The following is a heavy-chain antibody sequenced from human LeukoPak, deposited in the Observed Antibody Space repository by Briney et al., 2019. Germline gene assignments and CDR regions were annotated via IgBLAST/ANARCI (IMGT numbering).Heavy chain of an antibody. V-gene: IGHV3-23*01. CDR2: TTGRGDGT. D-gene: IGHD3-16*01. J-gene: IGHJ4*02. Sequence: AGGSLRLSCAASRFTFSTYGIRWVRPAPGEGREWVSATTGRGDGTKYADSVKGRFTISRDNSKNTVYLQMNSLRVEDTALYYCARRITATTPFDYWGQGTLVIVSS. CDR3: ARRITATTPFDY. CDR1: RFTFSTYG.